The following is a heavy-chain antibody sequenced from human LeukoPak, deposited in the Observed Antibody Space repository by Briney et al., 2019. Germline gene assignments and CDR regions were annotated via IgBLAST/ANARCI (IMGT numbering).Heavy chain of an antibody. Sequence: GRSLRLSCAASGFTFSNYDIHWVRQAPGKGLEWVSVISNDGNNEYYADSVKGRFTISRDNSKNTLYLQVNSLRIEDTAVYFCTRGASGTADHWGQGTLVTVSS. V-gene: IGHV3-30*03. CDR3: TRGASGTADH. CDR2: ISNDGNNE. CDR1: GFTFSNYD. J-gene: IGHJ4*02. D-gene: IGHD6-19*01.